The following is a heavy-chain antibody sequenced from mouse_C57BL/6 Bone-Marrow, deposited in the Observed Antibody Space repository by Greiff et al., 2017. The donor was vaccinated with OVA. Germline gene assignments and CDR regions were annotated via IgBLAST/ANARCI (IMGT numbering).Heavy chain of an antibody. CDR1: GYTFTSYG. CDR2: IYPRSGNT. J-gene: IGHJ4*01. D-gene: IGHD2-2*01. CDR3: AERLRQNAMDY. Sequence: VQLQQSGAELARPGASVKLSCKASGYTFTSYGISWVKQRTGQGLEWIGEIYPRSGNTYYNEKFKGKATLTADKSSSTAYMELRSLTSEDSAVYFCAERLRQNAMDYWGQGTSVTVSS. V-gene: IGHV1-81*01.